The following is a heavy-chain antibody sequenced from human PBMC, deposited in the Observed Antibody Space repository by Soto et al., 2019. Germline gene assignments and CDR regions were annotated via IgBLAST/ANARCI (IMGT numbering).Heavy chain of an antibody. Sequence: EVQLVESGGGLVQPGGSLRLSCAASGFTFSSSEMYWVRQAPGKGLEWISYIHPGGQTIFYAESVKGRFTISSDNAKHSVYRQINSLRAEDTAVYYCARRGSRWGRGTKVTVSS. V-gene: IGHV3-48*03. CDR3: ARRGSR. CDR1: GFTFSSSE. J-gene: IGHJ3*01. D-gene: IGHD2-15*01. CDR2: IHPGGQTI.